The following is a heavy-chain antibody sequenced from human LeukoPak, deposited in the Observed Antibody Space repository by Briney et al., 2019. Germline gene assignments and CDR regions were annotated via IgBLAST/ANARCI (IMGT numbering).Heavy chain of an antibody. CDR3: ARAIVFTSSFDY. V-gene: IGHV3-30-3*01. J-gene: IGHJ4*02. CDR1: GFTFSSYA. CDR2: ISYDGSNK. D-gene: IGHD1-26*01. Sequence: GRSLRLSCAASGFTFSSYAMHWVRQAPGKGLEWVAVISYDGSNKYYADSVKGRFTISRDNSKNTLYLQMNSQRAEDTAVYYCARAIVFTSSFDYWGQGTLVTVSS.